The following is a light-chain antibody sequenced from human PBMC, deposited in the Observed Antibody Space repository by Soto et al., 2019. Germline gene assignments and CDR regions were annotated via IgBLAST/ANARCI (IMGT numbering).Light chain of an antibody. CDR3: QQYGSSPWT. J-gene: IGKJ1*01. CDR1: QNLGTLY. V-gene: IGKV3-20*01. Sequence: EIVLTQSPGTLSLSPGERGTLSCRASQNLGTLYLAWFQQKPGQAPSLLIYGTSSRATGFPDRFSGSGSGTDFTLTISRLEPEDFAVYYCQQYGSSPWTFCQGTKVDIK. CDR2: GTS.